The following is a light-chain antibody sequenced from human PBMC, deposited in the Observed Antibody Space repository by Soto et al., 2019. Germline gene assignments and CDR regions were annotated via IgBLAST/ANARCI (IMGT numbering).Light chain of an antibody. CDR2: TAS. V-gene: IGKV1-39*01. CDR1: QSINTY. J-gene: IGKJ4*01. Sequence: DIQMTQSPSSLSASVGDKVTITCRASQSINTYLNWHQQTSGKAPKLLISTASSLQSGVPSRFSGSGSGTDFTLIITGLQPEDFATYYCQQSSGFPLTFGGGTKLEIK. CDR3: QQSSGFPLT.